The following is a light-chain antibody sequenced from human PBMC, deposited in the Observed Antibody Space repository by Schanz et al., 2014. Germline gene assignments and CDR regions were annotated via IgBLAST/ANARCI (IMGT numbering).Light chain of an antibody. CDR1: SSDIGNYNL. V-gene: IGLV2-23*01. CDR3: SAYSSGSSLWV. Sequence: QSALTQPASVSGSPGQSITISCTGTSSDIGNYNLVSWYQQHPGKPPQLVIFEGTKRPSRVSNRFSGSKSGNTASLTISGLQAEDEADYYCSAYSSGSSLWVFGGGTKLTVL. J-gene: IGLJ3*02. CDR2: EGT.